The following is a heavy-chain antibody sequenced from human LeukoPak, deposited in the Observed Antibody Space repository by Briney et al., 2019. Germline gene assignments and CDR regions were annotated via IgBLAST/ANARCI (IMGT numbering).Heavy chain of an antibody. CDR1: GFTVSSNY. CDR2: ISSSSSYI. J-gene: IGHJ4*02. Sequence: GGSLRLSCAASGFTVSSNYMSWVRQAPGKGLEWVSSISSSSSYIYYADSVKGRFTISRDNAKNSLYLQMNSLRAEDTAVYYCASGGVQREHYYFDYWGQGTLVTVSS. V-gene: IGHV3-21*01. CDR3: ASGGVQREHYYFDY. D-gene: IGHD3-16*01.